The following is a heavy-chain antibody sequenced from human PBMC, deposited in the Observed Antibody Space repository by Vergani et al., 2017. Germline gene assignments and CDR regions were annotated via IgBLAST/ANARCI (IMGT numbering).Heavy chain of an antibody. J-gene: IGHJ5*02. CDR2: IYYSGST. Sequence: QVQLQESGPGLVKPSETLSLTCTVSGGSVSSGSYYWSWIRQPAGKGLEWIGYIYYSGSTNYNPSLKSRVTISVDTSKNQFSLKLSSVTAADTAVYYCARDYRGIRSGSYYPWFDPWGQGTLVTVSS. V-gene: IGHV4-61*10. D-gene: IGHD3-10*01. CDR1: GGSVSSGSYY. CDR3: ARDYRGIRSGSYYPWFDP.